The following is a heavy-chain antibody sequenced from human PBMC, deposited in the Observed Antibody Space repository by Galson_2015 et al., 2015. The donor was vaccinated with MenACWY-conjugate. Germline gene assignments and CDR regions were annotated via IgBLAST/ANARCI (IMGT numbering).Heavy chain of an antibody. D-gene: IGHD4-17*01. CDR2: INSDFST. V-gene: IGHV3-74*01. CDR3: AREFDTYGDPWYFDL. CDR1: GFSFSGTW. J-gene: IGHJ2*01. Sequence: SLRLSCAASGFSFSGTWIHWVRQVPGKGLVWVARINSDFSTYYVDSVKGRFTISRDNAYNTVYLQMNGLTAEDTAVYYCAREFDTYGDPWYFDLWGRGTLVTVSS.